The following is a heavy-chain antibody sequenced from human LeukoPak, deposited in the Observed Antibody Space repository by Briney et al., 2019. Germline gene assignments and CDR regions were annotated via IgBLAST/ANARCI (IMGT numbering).Heavy chain of an antibody. CDR2: IIPIFGTA. D-gene: IGHD3-16*02. CDR3: ARGPVSLTNWFDP. V-gene: IGHV1-69*05. CDR1: GGTFSSYA. Sequence: GASVKVSCKASGGTFSSYAISWVRQAPGQGLEWMGGIIPIFGTANYAQKFQGRVTITTDESTSTAYMELSSLRSEDTAVYYCARGPVSLTNWFDPWGQGTLVTVSS. J-gene: IGHJ5*02.